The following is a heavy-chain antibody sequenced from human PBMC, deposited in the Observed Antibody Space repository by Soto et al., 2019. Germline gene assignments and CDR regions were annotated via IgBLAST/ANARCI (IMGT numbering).Heavy chain of an antibody. CDR2: IKPEGIEK. CDR3: ARHRSASWYF. Sequence: GGSLRLSCAASGFTFSLYWMSWVRQAPGKGLEWVANIKPEGIEKYYVDSVKGRFTISRDNAKSSLSLQMNSLRAEDTAVYYCARHRSASWYFWGQGTLVTVSS. J-gene: IGHJ4*02. V-gene: IGHV3-7*01. CDR1: GFTFSLYW. D-gene: IGHD2-2*01.